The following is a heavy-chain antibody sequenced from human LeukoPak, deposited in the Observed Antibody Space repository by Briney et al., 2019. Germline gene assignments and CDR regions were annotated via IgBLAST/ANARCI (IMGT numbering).Heavy chain of an antibody. CDR1: GFTFSSYS. Sequence: PGGSLRLSCAASGFTFSSYSMNWVRQAPGKGPEWVSSTSDSRSYIYYVDSVRGRFTISRDNAKNSLSLQMNSLRAEDTAVYYCARGLGNSPPLVFDNWGQGTLVTVSS. V-gene: IGHV3-21*01. CDR2: TSDSRSYI. CDR3: ARGLGNSPPLVFDN. J-gene: IGHJ4*02. D-gene: IGHD3-16*01.